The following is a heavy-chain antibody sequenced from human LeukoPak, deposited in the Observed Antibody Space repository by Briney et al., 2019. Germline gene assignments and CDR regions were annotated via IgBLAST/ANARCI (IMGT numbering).Heavy chain of an antibody. CDR3: ASGGGWVFNN. J-gene: IGHJ4*02. CDR2: INQDGSEK. Sequence: GGSLRLSCVASGFTFTNYWMNWVRQAPGKGLEWVAHINQDGSEKSYVDSVKGRFTISRDNARNSQWLQMNSLRAEDTAVYYCASGGGWVFNNWGQGTLVTVSS. CDR1: GFTFTNYW. V-gene: IGHV3-7*01. D-gene: IGHD6-19*01.